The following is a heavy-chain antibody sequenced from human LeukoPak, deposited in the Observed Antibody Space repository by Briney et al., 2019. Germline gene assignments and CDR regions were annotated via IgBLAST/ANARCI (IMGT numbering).Heavy chain of an antibody. CDR2: IHHSGNRFESGST. D-gene: IGHD3-22*01. CDR3: VRNASSGFFND. CDR1: GYFIANTDY. V-gene: IGHV4-28*01. J-gene: IGHJ4*02. Sequence: SETLSLTCTVSGYFIANTDYWGWIRQSPGKGLEWIGSIHHSGNRFESGSTHYNPSFRSRVTVSADTSKNQFPLTLTSVTAADTAVYFCVRNASSGFFNDWSQGTRVTVSS.